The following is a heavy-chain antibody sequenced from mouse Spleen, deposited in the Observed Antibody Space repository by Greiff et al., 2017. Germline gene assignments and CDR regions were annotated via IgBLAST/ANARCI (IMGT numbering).Heavy chain of an antibody. CDR2: IDPENGDT. J-gene: IGHJ3*01. CDR1: GFNIKDDY. V-gene: IGHV14-4*01. Sequence: EVQLQQSGAELVRPGASVKLSCTASGFNIKDDYMHWVKQRPEQGLEWIGWIDPENGDTEYASKFQGKATITADTSSNTAYLQLSSLTSEDTAVYYCTSQLLLLFAYWGQGTLVTVSA. D-gene: IGHD1-2*01. CDR3: TSQLLLLFAY.